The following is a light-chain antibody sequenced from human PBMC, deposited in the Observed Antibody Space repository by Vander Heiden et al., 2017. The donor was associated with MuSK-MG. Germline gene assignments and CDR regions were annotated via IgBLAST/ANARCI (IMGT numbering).Light chain of an antibody. CDR3: QVWDSSSDPVV. CDR1: NIGSKS. J-gene: IGLJ2*01. V-gene: IGLV3-21*04. Sequence: SYVLTQPPSVSVAQEKTARIPWGGHNIGSKSVHWYQQKPGQAPVLVIYYDSDRPSGIPERFSGSNSGNTATLTISRVEAGDEADYYCQVWDSSSDPVVFGGGTKLTVL. CDR2: YDS.